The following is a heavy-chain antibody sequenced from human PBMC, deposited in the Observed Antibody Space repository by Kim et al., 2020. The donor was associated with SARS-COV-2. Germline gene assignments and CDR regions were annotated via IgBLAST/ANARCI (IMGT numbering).Heavy chain of an antibody. J-gene: IGHJ6*02. Sequence: GGSLRLSCATSGFTFGDYTMHWVRQVPGKGLEWVSSISWSSGSMVYADSVKGRFSISRDNAKKSLYLQMNSLRPEDTAFYYCAKAITVFGLLTTVDYYGMDFWGQGTTVTVSS. V-gene: IGHV3-9*01. CDR3: AKAITVFGLLTTVDYYGMDF. CDR1: GFTFGDYT. CDR2: ISWSSGSM. D-gene: IGHD3-3*01.